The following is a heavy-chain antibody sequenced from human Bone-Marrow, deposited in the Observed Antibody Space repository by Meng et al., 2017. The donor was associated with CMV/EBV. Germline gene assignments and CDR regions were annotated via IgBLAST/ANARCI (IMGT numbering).Heavy chain of an antibody. CDR1: GFTFSSYW. Sequence: GESLKISCAASGFTFSSYWMSWVRQAPGKGLEWVANIKQDGSEKYYVDSVKGRFTISRDNAKNSLYLQMNSLRAEDTAVYYCARDPPGAWIQLRGWGQGTLVTVSS. CDR3: ARDPPGAWIQLRG. CDR2: IKQDGSEK. J-gene: IGHJ4*02. D-gene: IGHD5-18*01. V-gene: IGHV3-7*01.